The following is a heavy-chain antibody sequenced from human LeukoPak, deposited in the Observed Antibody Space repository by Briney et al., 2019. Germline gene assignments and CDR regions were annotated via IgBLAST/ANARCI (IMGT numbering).Heavy chain of an antibody. CDR2: ISGSGGST. D-gene: IGHD6-19*01. CDR1: GFTFSSYA. Sequence: GGSLRLSCAASGFTFSSYAMSWVRQAPGKGLEWVSAISGSGGSTYYADSVKGRFTISRDNSKNTLYLQMNSLRAEDTAVYYCAGVSFSSGWYRDYWGQGTLVTVSS. V-gene: IGHV3-23*01. J-gene: IGHJ4*02. CDR3: AGVSFSSGWYRDY.